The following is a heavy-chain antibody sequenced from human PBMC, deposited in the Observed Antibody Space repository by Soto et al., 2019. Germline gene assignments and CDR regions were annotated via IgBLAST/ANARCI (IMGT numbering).Heavy chain of an antibody. CDR2: INSDGSST. V-gene: IGHV3-74*01. CDR3: ASGGSSLNFDS. J-gene: IGHJ4*02. D-gene: IGHD6-6*01. CDR1: GFTFRSYW. Sequence: GGSLRLSCAASGFTFRSYWMQWVRQAPGKGLVWVSWINSDGSSTSYADSVKGRFTISRDNAKNALYLQMNSLRAEDTAVYYCASGGSSLNFDSWGQGTLVTVSS.